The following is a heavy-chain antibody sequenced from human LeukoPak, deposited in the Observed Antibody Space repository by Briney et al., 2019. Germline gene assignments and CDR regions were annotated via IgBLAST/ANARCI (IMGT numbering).Heavy chain of an antibody. V-gene: IGHV3-23*01. CDR1: GFTFSSYA. D-gene: IGHD2-15*01. J-gene: IGHJ6*02. CDR3: AKDSTLIVVAATGGAYYYGMDV. CDR2: ISGSGGST. Sequence: PGGSLRLSCAASGFTFSSYAMSWVRQAPGKGLEWVSAISGSGGSTYYADSVKGRFTISRDNSKNTLYLQMNSLRAEDTAVYYCAKDSTLIVVAATGGAYYYGMDVWGQGTTVTVSS.